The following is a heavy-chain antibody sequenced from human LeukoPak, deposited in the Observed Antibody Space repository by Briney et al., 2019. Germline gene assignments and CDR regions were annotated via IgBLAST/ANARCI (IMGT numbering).Heavy chain of an antibody. Sequence: QSGGSLRLSCAASGLTLSSYAMSGVRQAPRKGLEGVSAISGSGGSTYYADSVKGRFTISRDNSKNTLYLQMNSLRAEDTAVYYCAKLRAAAAGVYWGQGTLVTVSS. D-gene: IGHD6-13*01. J-gene: IGHJ4*02. CDR2: ISGSGGST. V-gene: IGHV3-23*01. CDR1: GLTLSSYA. CDR3: AKLRAAAAGVY.